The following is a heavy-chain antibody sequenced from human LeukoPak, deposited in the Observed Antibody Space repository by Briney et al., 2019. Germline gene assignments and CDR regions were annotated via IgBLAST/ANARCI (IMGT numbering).Heavy chain of an antibody. CDR2: IYYSGST. J-gene: IGHJ5*02. Sequence: PSETLSLTCTVSGGSISSSSYYWGWIRQPRGKGLEWIGSIYYSGSTYYNPSLKSRVTISVDTSKNQFSLKLSSVTAADTAVYYCARHETPRYCSSTSCRNWFDPWGQGTLVTVSS. D-gene: IGHD2-2*01. V-gene: IGHV4-39*01. CDR3: ARHETPRYCSSTSCRNWFDP. CDR1: GGSISSSSYY.